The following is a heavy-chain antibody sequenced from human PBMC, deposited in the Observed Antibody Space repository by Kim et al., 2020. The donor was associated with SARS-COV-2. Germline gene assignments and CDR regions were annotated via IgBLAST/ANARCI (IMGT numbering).Heavy chain of an antibody. D-gene: IGHD1-1*01. Sequence: AKTCRGRVPPTSDTSTNTVYMELSSLRSEDTAVYYCARAWNQFFDYWGQGTLVTVSS. CDR3: ARAWNQFFDY. V-gene: IGHV1-46*01. J-gene: IGHJ4*02.